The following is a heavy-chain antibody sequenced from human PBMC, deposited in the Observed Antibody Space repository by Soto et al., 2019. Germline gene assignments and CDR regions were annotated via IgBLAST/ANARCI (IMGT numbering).Heavy chain of an antibody. J-gene: IGHJ6*02. CDR3: ARDRGEMAPSYYGMDV. D-gene: IGHD3-10*01. CDR1: GGSISSYY. CDR2: IYYSGST. Sequence: QVQLQESGPGLVKPSETLSLTCTVSGGSISSYYWSWIRQPPGKGLEWIGYIYYSGSTNYNPSLKSRVTMSVDTPKNHFSLKLSSVTAADTAVYYCARDRGEMAPSYYGMDVWGQGTTVTVSS. V-gene: IGHV4-59*01.